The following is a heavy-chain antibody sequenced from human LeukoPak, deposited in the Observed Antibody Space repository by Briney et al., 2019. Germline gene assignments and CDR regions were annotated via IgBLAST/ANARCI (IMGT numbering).Heavy chain of an antibody. CDR2: VSPDGSTT. CDR1: GFTFSSYW. D-gene: IGHD3-3*01. J-gene: IGHJ4*02. V-gene: IGHV3-74*01. Sequence: PGGSLRLSCAASGFTFSSYWMHWVRQAPGKGRVWVSRVSPDGSTTGHADSVKGRFTTSRDNAKNTLFLQMNSLRAEDTAVYYCTRDFDFSSAIWGQGTLVTVSS. CDR3: TRDFDFSSAI.